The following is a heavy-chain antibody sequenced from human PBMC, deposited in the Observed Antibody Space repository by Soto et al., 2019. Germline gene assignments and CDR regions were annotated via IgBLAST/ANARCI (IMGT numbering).Heavy chain of an antibody. D-gene: IGHD3-10*01. CDR2: IYWDDAK. Sequence: QITLKESGPTLVKPTQTLTLTCTFSGFSLSTSGVGVGWIRQPPGKALEWLALIYWDDAKRYSTSLKSRLTITKDTSKNQVVLTMTHMDPVDTATYDCAHSEAVWFGNYDDYGMDVWGQGTTVTVS. V-gene: IGHV2-5*02. CDR3: AHSEAVWFGNYDDYGMDV. CDR1: GFSLSTSGVG. J-gene: IGHJ6*02.